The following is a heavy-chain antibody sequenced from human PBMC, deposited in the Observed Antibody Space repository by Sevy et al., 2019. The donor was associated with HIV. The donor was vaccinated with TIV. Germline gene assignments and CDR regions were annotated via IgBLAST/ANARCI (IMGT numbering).Heavy chain of an antibody. CDR2: IRSKAYGGTT. J-gene: IGHJ1*01. V-gene: IGHV3-49*03. CDR3: TRGMNSYYYDTRGYYSEYFQH. Sequence: SLRLSCTASGFTFGDHAMSWFHQAPGKGLEWVGFIRSKAYGGTTEYAASVKGRFTISRDDSKSIAYLQMNSLKTEDTAVYSCTRGMNSYYYDTRGYYSEYFQHWGQGTLVTVSS. CDR1: GFTFGDHA. D-gene: IGHD3-22*01.